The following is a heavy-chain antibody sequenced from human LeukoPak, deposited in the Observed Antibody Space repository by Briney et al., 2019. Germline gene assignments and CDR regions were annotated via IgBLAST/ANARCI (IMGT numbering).Heavy chain of an antibody. CDR1: AGSISSYY. D-gene: IGHD3-9*01. Sequence: SETLSLTCTVSAGSISSYYWSWILQPAGKGLEWLGRIYTSGSTNYNPSLKSRVTMSVDTSKNQFSLKLSSVTAADTAVYYCARDINPLTRYNWFDPWGQGTLVTVSS. J-gene: IGHJ5*02. CDR3: ARDINPLTRYNWFDP. V-gene: IGHV4-4*07. CDR2: IYTSGST.